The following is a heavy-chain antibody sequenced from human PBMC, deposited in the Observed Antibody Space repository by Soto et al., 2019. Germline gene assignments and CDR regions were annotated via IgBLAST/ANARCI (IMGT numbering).Heavy chain of an antibody. CDR1: GFTFSSYA. CDR2: ISGSGGST. J-gene: IGHJ4*02. D-gene: IGHD1-20*01. V-gene: IGHV3-23*01. CDR3: ARYNRADY. Sequence: GGSLRLSCAASGFTFSSYAMSWVRQAPGKGLEWVSTISGSGGSTYYADSVKGRFTISRDNSENTLFLQMNSLRAEDTAVYYCARYNRADYWGQGTLVTVSS.